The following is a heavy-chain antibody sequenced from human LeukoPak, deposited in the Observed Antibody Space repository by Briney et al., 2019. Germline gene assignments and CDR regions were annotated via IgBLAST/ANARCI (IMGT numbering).Heavy chain of an antibody. CDR2: ISGGGGST. CDR1: GFTFSIYA. Sequence: PGGSLRLSCAASGFTFSIYAMTWVRQAPGKGLEWVSAISGGGGSTYYADSVKGRFTISRDNAKNTLYLQMNSLRAEDTAVYYCARAWQRAFDYWGQGTLVTVSS. D-gene: IGHD6-25*01. J-gene: IGHJ4*02. V-gene: IGHV3-23*01. CDR3: ARAWQRAFDY.